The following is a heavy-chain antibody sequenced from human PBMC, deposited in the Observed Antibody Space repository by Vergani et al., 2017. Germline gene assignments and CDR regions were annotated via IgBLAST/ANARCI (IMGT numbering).Heavy chain of an antibody. D-gene: IGHD1-26*01. J-gene: IGHJ6*03. CDR1: GFTFSSYA. Sequence: EVQLLESGGGLVQPGGSLRLSCAASGFTFSSYAMSWVRQAPGKGLEWVSVIYSGGSSTYYADSVKGRFTISRDNSKNSLYLQRNSLRAEDTAVYYCARAAWDCYYYMDVWGKGTTVTVSS. CDR3: ARAAWDCYYYMDV. V-gene: IGHV3-23*03. CDR2: IYSGGSST.